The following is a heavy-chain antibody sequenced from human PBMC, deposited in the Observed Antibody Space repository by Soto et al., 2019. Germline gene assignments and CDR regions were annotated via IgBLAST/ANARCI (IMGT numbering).Heavy chain of an antibody. J-gene: IGHJ4*02. CDR1: GYTFTSYG. CDR2: IRAYTGYT. CDR3: ARASDGYRSGWYVGYFDY. V-gene: IGHV1-18*04. D-gene: IGHD6-19*01. Sequence: QVQLVQSGGEVRKPGASVKVSCKASGYTFTSYGVSWVRQATGQGLAWMGWIRAYTGYTKYAPKFQGRVTITTDTSTSTAYMELRSLISDDTAVYYCARASDGYRSGWYVGYFDYWGQGTLVTVS.